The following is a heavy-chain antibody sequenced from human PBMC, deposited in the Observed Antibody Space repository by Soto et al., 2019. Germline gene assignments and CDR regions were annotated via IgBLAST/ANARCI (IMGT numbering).Heavy chain of an antibody. V-gene: IGHV3-11*01. D-gene: IGHD1-26*01. Sequence: VGSLRLSCAASVFTFGDYYMGCIRQAPGKGLEWVSYISSSCSTIYYADSVKGRFNISRDNAKNSLYLQMNSLRAEDTAVYYCARDRELLSSYLGQGTLVTVSS. CDR2: ISSSCSTI. CDR1: VFTFGDYY. J-gene: IGHJ4*02. CDR3: ARDRELLSSY.